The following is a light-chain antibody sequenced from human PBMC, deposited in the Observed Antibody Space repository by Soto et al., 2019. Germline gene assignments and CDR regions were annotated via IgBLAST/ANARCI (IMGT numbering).Light chain of an antibody. V-gene: IGKV3-11*01. CDR3: QQRSTRGT. J-gene: IGKJ5*01. Sequence: EMVLTQSPGTLSLSPGDRATLSCRASQSVSNDYVAWVQQKPGQNPRLLIYDASNRATGIPARFSGSGSGTDFTLTISSLEPEDFAVYYCQQRSTRGTVGQGTRLEIK. CDR1: QSVSND. CDR2: DAS.